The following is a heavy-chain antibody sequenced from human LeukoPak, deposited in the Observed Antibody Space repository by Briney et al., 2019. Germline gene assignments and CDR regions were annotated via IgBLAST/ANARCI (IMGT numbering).Heavy chain of an antibody. CDR1: GFTFSDYA. CDR2: ISGCCGST. D-gene: IGHD5-12*01. V-gene: IGHV3-23*01. Sequence: GGSLRLFCSASGFTFSDYAMSWVRQAPGKGLEWVSGISGCCGSTYYADSVKGRFTISRDNSKNTLYLQMSRLRAVHTAVYYCAKETGYSGYDFGDYWGQGTLVTVSS. CDR3: AKETGYSGYDFGDY. J-gene: IGHJ4*02.